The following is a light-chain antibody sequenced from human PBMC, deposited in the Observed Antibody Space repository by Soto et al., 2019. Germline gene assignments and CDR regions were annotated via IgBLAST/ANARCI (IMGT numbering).Light chain of an antibody. J-gene: IGKJ4*01. CDR1: QSVSSN. Sequence: EIVMTQSPTTLSVSPGERATLSCRASQSVSSNLAWYQQKPGQAPRLLLYGASTRATGIPARFSGSGSGTEFNLTISSLQSEDFAVYYCQQYNNWPLTFGGGTKVEIK. CDR3: QQYNNWPLT. CDR2: GAS. V-gene: IGKV3-15*01.